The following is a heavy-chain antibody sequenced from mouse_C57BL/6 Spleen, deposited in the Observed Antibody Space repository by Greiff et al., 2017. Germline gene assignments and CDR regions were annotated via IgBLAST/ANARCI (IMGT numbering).Heavy chain of an antibody. J-gene: IGHJ4*01. CDR1: GYTFTSYW. D-gene: IGHD2-1*01. Sequence: QVQLQQPGAELVRPGSSVKLSCKASGYTFTSYWMDWVKQRPGQGLEWIGNIYPSDSETHYNQKFKDKATLTVDTSSSTAYMQLSSLTSEDSAVYYCARGGGYGNSYAMDYWGQGTSVTVSS. CDR2: IYPSDSET. CDR3: ARGGGYGNSYAMDY. V-gene: IGHV1-61*01.